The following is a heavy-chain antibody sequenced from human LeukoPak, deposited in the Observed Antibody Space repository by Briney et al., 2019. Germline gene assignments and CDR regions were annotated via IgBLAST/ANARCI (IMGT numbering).Heavy chain of an antibody. CDR2: IWYDGSNK. V-gene: IGHV3-33*01. CDR3: ATDRNSGKYYDY. J-gene: IGHJ4*02. CDR1: GLTFRNCG. D-gene: IGHD1-26*01. Sequence: GGSLRLSCAASGLTFRNCGMHWVRQAPGKGLEWVAVIWYDGSNKYYADSVKGRFTTSRDNSKDTLYLQMNSLRAEDTAVYYCATDRNSGKYYDYWGQGTLVTVSS.